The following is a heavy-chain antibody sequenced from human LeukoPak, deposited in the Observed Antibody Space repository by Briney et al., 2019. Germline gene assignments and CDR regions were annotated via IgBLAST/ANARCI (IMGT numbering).Heavy chain of an antibody. CDR3: ARGDITMVRGVIYYGMDV. CDR2: MKPNSGNT. J-gene: IGHJ6*02. D-gene: IGHD3-10*01. CDR1: GYTFTSYD. Sequence: GASVKVSCKASGYTFTSYDINWVRQATGQGLEWMGWMKPNSGNTGYAQKFQGRVTMTRNTSISTAYMELSSLRSEDTAVYYCARGDITMVRGVIYYGMDVWGQGTTVTVSS. V-gene: IGHV1-8*01.